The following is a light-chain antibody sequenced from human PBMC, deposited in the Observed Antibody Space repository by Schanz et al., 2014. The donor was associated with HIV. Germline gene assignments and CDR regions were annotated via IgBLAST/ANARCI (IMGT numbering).Light chain of an antibody. V-gene: IGLV1-47*01. CDR3: AVWDDSLNGVV. J-gene: IGLJ3*02. CDR1: SPNIGSNY. CDR2: MNN. Sequence: QSVLTQPPSASGTPGQRVTISCSGSSPNIGSNYVFWYQKLPGAAPKLLIYMNNQRPSGVPARLSGSKSGSSASLAITGLQSEDEAAYYCAVWDDSLNGVVFGGGTKLTVL.